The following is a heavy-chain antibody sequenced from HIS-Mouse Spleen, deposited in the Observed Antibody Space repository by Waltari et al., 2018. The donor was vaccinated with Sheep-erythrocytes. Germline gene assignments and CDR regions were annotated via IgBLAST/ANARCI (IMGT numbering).Heavy chain of an antibody. Sequence: EVQLVESGGGLVKPGGSLRLSCPASGFTMNWVRQAPGKGLEWVSSISSSSSYIYYADSVKGRFTISRDNAKNSLYLQMNSLRAEDTAVYYCARVASGATFDYWGQGTLVTVSS. J-gene: IGHJ4*02. CDR2: ISSSSSYI. D-gene: IGHD1-26*01. CDR1: GFT. V-gene: IGHV3-21*01. CDR3: ARVASGATFDY.